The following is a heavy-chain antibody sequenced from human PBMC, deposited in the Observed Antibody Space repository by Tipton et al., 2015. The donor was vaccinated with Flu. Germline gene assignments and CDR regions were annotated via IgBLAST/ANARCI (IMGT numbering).Heavy chain of an antibody. CDR1: GYSISSGYY. CDR3: ARHQSSSLLPCDY. CDR2: VGTMSHSGRT. J-gene: IGHJ4*02. Sequence: TLSLTCTVSGYSISSGYYWGWIRQPPGEGLEWIGTVGTMSHSGRTFNNPSLKSRVSVSLDTSKNQLSLRLTSVTAADTAVYYCARHQSSSLLPCDYWDQGTLVTVSS. D-gene: IGHD6-6*01. V-gene: IGHV4-38-2*02.